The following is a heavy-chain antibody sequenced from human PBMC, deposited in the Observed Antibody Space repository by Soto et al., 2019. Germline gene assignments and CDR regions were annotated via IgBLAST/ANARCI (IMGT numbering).Heavy chain of an antibody. D-gene: IGHD2-21*02. CDR1: GGSFSGYY. J-gene: IGHJ4*02. CDR3: ARGVTASPLDY. V-gene: IGHV4-34*01. Sequence: SETLSLTCAVYGGSFSGYYWSWIRQPPGKGLEWIGEINHSGSTNYNPSLKSRVTISVDTSKNQFSLKLSSVTAADTAVYYCARGVTASPLDYWGQGTLVTVSS. CDR2: INHSGST.